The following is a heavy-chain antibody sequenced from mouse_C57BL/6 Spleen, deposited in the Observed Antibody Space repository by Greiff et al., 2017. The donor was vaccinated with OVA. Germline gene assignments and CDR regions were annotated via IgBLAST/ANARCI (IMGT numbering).Heavy chain of an antibody. CDR2: INPNNGGT. J-gene: IGHJ2*01. D-gene: IGHD4-1*01. V-gene: IGHV1-18*01. Sequence: VQLKESGPELVKPGASVKIPCKASGYTFTDYNMAWVKQSHGKSLEWIGDINPNNGGTIYNQKFKGKATLTVDKSSSTAYMELRSLTSEDTAVYYCARGNWGFDYWGQGTTLTVSS. CDR1: GYTFTDYN. CDR3: ARGNWGFDY.